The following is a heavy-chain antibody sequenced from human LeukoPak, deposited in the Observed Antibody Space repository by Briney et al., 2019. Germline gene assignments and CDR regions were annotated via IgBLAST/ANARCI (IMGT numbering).Heavy chain of an antibody. Sequence: PGGSLRLSCAASGFTFSSNYMSWVRQAPGKGLEWVSVIYSAGSTYYADSVKGRFTISRDNSKNTLYLQMNSLRAEDTAVYYCAAGGDYESWYDAFDIWGQGTMVTVSS. CDR3: AAGGDYESWYDAFDI. J-gene: IGHJ3*02. CDR1: GFTFSSNY. D-gene: IGHD2-21*02. V-gene: IGHV3-66*01. CDR2: IYSAGST.